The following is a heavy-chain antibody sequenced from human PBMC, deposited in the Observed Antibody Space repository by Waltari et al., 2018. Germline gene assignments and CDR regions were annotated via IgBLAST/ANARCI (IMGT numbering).Heavy chain of an antibody. D-gene: IGHD3-16*01. V-gene: IGHV4-39*07. Sequence: QLQLQESGPGLVKPSETLSLTCTVSGGSISSSSYYWGWIRQPPGKGLEWIGSIYYSGGTYYHPSLKRRVTISVDTSKNPFSLELSPVTAADTGVYYCASLALDDYVWGGSEGYWGQGTLVTVSS. J-gene: IGHJ4*02. CDR2: IYYSGGT. CDR1: GGSISSSSYY. CDR3: ASLALDDYVWGGSEGY.